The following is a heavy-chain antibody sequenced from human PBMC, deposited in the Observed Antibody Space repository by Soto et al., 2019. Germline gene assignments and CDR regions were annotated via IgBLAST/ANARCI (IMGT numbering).Heavy chain of an antibody. D-gene: IGHD3-16*01. CDR3: TRASSLDFDF. V-gene: IGHV3-49*04. CDR1: VFTFCYYA. J-gene: IGHJ4*02. Sequence: PGGALRLSCTTSVFTFCYYALSWVRQAPGKGREWVGFIRRNAYGGTTDYAASVKGRFTISRDDSKSIAYLQMNSLRTEDTALYYCTRASSLDFDFWGQGTLVTVSS. CDR2: IRRNAYGGTT.